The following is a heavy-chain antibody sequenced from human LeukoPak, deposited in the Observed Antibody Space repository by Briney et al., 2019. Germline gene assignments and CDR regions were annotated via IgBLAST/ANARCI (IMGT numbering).Heavy chain of an antibody. D-gene: IGHD1-26*01. V-gene: IGHV3-53*01. CDR2: IYSGGST. CDR3: ARSSGSYYRMGYYFDY. CDR1: GFTVSSNY. Sequence: GGSLRLSCAASGFTVSSNYMSWVRQAPGKGLEWVSVIYSGGSTYYADSVKGRFTISRDNSKNTLYLQMNSLRAEDTAVYYCARSSGSYYRMGYYFDYWGQGTLVTVSS. J-gene: IGHJ4*02.